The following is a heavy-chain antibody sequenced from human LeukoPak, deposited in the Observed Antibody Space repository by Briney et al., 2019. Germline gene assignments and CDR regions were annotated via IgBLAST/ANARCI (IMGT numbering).Heavy chain of an antibody. J-gene: IGHJ4*02. CDR1: GFTLSSYV. CDR3: ARALEIATIDY. Sequence: GGSLRLSCAASGFTLSSYVMSWVRQAPGKGLEWVSAISGSGGSTYYAASVKGRFTISRDTSKNTLYLQMNSLRAEDTAIYYCARALEIATIDYWGQGTLVTVSS. CDR2: ISGSGGST. D-gene: IGHD5-24*01. V-gene: IGHV3-23*01.